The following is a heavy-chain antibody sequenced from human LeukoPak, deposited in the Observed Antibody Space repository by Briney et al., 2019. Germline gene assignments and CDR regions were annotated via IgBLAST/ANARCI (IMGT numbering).Heavy chain of an antibody. Sequence: PGGSLRLSCAASGFTFSSYAMSWVRQAPGKGLEWVSAISGSDGDTYYADSVKGRFTISRDNAKNSLYLQMNSLRAEDTAVYYCARDSLFNSILTHPPYYYGMDVWGQGTTVTVSS. J-gene: IGHJ6*02. CDR1: GFTFSSYA. V-gene: IGHV3-23*01. CDR3: ARDSLFNSILTHPPYYYGMDV. CDR2: ISGSDGDT. D-gene: IGHD3-9*01.